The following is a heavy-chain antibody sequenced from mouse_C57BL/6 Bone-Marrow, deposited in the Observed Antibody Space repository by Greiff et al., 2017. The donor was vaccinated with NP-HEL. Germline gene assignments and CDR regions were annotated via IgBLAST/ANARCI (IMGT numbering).Heavy chain of an antibody. CDR3: TRDRGLPTYAMDY. Sequence: EVKLVESGEGLVKPGGSLKLSCAASGSTFSSYAMSWVRQTPEKRLEWVAYISSGGDYIYYADTVKGRFTISRDNARNTLYLQMSSLKSEDTAMYYCTRDRGLPTYAMDYWGQGTSVTVSS. V-gene: IGHV5-9-1*02. J-gene: IGHJ4*01. D-gene: IGHD2-4*01. CDR1: GSTFSSYA. CDR2: ISSGGDYI.